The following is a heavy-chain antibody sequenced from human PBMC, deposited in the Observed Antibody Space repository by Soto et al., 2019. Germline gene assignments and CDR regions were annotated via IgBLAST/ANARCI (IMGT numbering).Heavy chain of an antibody. CDR1: GGTFSSYA. J-gene: IGHJ6*02. CDR3: ARDLSSEYSSSYYYGMDV. D-gene: IGHD6-6*01. CDR2: IIPIFGTA. V-gene: IGHV1-69*06. Sequence: SLKISCKSSGGTFSSYAISWVRQAPGQGLEWMGGIIPIFGTANYAQKFQGRVTITADKSTSTAYMELSSLRSEDTAVYYCARDLSSEYSSSYYYGMDVWGQGTTVTV.